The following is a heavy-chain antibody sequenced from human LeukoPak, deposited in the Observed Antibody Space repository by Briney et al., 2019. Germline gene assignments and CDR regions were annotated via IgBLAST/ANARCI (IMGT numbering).Heavy chain of an antibody. CDR1: GFTFSSSS. CDR3: ARPDSSGYLLPLDY. Sequence: GGSLRLSCAASGFTFSSSSMNWVRQAPEKGLEWVSYISTSGGTIYYADSVKGRFTISRDNSKNTLYLQMNSLRAEDTAVYYCARPDSSGYLLPLDYWGQGTLVTVSS. V-gene: IGHV3-48*01. CDR2: ISTSGGTI. J-gene: IGHJ4*02. D-gene: IGHD3-22*01.